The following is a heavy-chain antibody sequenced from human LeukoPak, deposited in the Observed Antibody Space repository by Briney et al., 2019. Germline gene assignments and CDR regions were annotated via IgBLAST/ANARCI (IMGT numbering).Heavy chain of an antibody. D-gene: IGHD3-10*01. CDR2: ISGSGGST. Sequence: GGSLRLSCAASGFTFSSYAMSWVRQARGKGVEGVSAISGSGGSTYYADSVKGRFTISRDNSKNTLYLQMNSLRAEDTAVYYCAKSITMVRGVISIWGQGTMVTVSS. V-gene: IGHV3-23*01. J-gene: IGHJ3*02. CDR3: AKSITMVRGVISI. CDR1: GFTFSSYA.